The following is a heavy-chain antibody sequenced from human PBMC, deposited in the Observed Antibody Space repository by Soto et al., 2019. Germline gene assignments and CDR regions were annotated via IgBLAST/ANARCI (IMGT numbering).Heavy chain of an antibody. V-gene: IGHV1-46*01. CDR2: INPSGGST. J-gene: IGHJ4*02. Sequence: ASVKVSCKASGYTFTSYYMHWVRQAPGQGLEWMGIINPSGGSTSYAQKFQGRVTITADESTSTAYMGLSSLRSEDTAVYYCARDSGSSGLIYYWGQGTLVTVS. CDR3: ARDSGSSGLIYY. CDR1: GYTFTSYY. D-gene: IGHD2-15*01.